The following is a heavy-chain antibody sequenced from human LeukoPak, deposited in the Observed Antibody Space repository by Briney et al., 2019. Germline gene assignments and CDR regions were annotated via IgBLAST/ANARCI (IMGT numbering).Heavy chain of an antibody. CDR2: IKLDGSEK. Sequence: GGSLRLSCVASGFTFGKYWMSWVRQAPGKGLEWVANIKLDGSEKNYVDSVKGRFTISRDNTKNSLYLQMNSLRAEDTAVFYRARDQYDTWSRRGNFDSWGQGPLVIVSS. J-gene: IGHJ4*02. D-gene: IGHD3-3*01. CDR3: ARDQYDTWSRRGNFDS. V-gene: IGHV3-7*03. CDR1: GFTFGKYW.